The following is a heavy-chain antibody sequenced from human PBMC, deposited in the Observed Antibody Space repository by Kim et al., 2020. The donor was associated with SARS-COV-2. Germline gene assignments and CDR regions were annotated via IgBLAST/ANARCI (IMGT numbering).Heavy chain of an antibody. D-gene: IGHD3-22*01. J-gene: IGHJ4*02. V-gene: IGHV4-39*01. CDR3: ARAFSDYYDSSGYYDY. Sequence: LKGRVTISADTSKNQFSLKLSSVTAADTAVYYCARAFSDYYDSSGYYDYWGQGTLVTVSS.